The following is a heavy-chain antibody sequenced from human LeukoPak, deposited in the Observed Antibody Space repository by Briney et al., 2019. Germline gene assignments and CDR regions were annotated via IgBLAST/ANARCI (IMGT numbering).Heavy chain of an antibody. CDR1: GYTFTNYY. CDR2: INPSSGST. V-gene: IGHV1-46*01. D-gene: IGHD3-22*01. CDR3: ARVVPRYYDTSGANWFDP. Sequence: GASVKVSCKASGYTFTNYYMHWVRQAPGQGLEWMGIINPSSGSTSCAQKFQGRVTMTRDTSTSTVYLELSRLRSEDTAVYFCARVVPRYYDTSGANWFDPWGQGTLVTVSS. J-gene: IGHJ5*02.